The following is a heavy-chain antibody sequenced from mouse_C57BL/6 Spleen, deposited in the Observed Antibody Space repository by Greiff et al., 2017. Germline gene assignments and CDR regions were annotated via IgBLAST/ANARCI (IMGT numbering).Heavy chain of an antibody. V-gene: IGHV1-26*01. J-gene: IGHJ2*01. CDR2: INPNNGGT. Sequence: EVQLQQSGPELVKPGASVKISCKASGYTFTDYYMNWVKQSHGKSLEWIGDINPNNGGTSYNQKFKGKATLTVDKSSSTAYMELRSLTSEDSAVYYCGYDYDEGYWGQGTTLTVSS. D-gene: IGHD2-4*01. CDR1: GYTFTDYY. CDR3: GYDYDEGY.